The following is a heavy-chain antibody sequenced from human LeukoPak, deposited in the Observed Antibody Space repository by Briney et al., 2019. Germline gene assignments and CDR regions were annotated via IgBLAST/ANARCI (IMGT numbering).Heavy chain of an antibody. CDR2: IRSKAYGGTT. Sequence: PGGSLRLSCAASGFTVSSNYMSWVRQAPGKGLEGVGFIRSKAYGGTTEYAASVEGRFTISRDDSKSIAYLQMNSLKTEDTAVYYCTRGRRATHDYWGQGTLVTVSS. D-gene: IGHD1-26*01. J-gene: IGHJ4*02. CDR1: GFTVSSNY. CDR3: TRGRRATHDY. V-gene: IGHV3-49*04.